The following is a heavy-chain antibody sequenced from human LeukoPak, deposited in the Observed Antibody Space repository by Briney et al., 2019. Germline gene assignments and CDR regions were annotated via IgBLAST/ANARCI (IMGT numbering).Heavy chain of an antibody. CDR1: GGSISSYY. CDR2: IFYSGST. CDR3: ARHSSLGHFDF. V-gene: IGHV4-59*08. J-gene: IGHJ4*02. Sequence: PSETLSLTCTVSGGSISSYYWSWIRQPPGQGLEWIGYIFYSGSTNYNPSLESRVTIPVDTSKSQFSLRLTSVTAAGTAVYYCARHSSLGHFDFWGQGTLVTVSS.